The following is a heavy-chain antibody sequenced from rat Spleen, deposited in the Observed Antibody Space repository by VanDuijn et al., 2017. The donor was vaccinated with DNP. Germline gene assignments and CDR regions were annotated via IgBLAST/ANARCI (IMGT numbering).Heavy chain of an antibody. D-gene: IGHD4-3*01. CDR3: VRWNSGHFDY. J-gene: IGHJ2*01. Sequence: EVQLVESGGGLVQPGRSLKLSCAASGFIFSDYYMAWVRQAPAKGLEWVAYIGSPAYAPYHGDSVKGRFTISRDNAKSTLYLQMNSLRSEDMATYYCVRWNSGHFDYWGQGVMVTVSS. V-gene: IGHV5-22*01. CDR1: GFIFSDYY. CDR2: IGSPAYAP.